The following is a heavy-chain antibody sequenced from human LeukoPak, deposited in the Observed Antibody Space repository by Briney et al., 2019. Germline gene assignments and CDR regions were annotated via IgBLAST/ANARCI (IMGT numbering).Heavy chain of an antibody. CDR1: GYTFTGYY. CDR2: INPNNGDT. J-gene: IGHJ4*02. V-gene: IGHV1-2*06. Sequence: ASVKVSCKASGYTFTGYYIHWVRQAPGQGLEWMGRINPNNGDTNYAQKFPGRVTLTRDTSIGTAYMELSSLRSDDTAMYYCARVGGNYPINWGQGSLVTVSS. D-gene: IGHD1-26*01. CDR3: ARVGGNYPIN.